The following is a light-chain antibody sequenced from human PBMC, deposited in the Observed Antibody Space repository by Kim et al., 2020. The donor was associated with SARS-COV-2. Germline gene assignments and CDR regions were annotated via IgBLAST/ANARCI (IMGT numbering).Light chain of an antibody. V-gene: IGKV3-11*01. CDR2: DAS. CDR3: QHRSNWPPT. Sequence: EIVLTQSPATLSLSPGERATLSCRASQSVSSYLAWYQQKPGQAPRLLIYDASNRATGIPARFSGSGSGTEFTLTISSLEPEDFALYYCQHRSNWPPTFGQGTKVEIK. CDR1: QSVSSY. J-gene: IGKJ1*01.